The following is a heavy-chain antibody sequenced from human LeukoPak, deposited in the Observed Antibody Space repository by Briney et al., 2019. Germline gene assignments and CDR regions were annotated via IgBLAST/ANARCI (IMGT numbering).Heavy chain of an antibody. J-gene: IGHJ4*02. CDR2: IYSSGSA. CDR1: GGPISSYY. V-gene: IGHV4-59*08. CDR3: ARQREYYESSGYYSFDY. Sequence: SGTLSLTCTASGGPISSYYWSWIRQPPGKGLEGIGYIYSSGSANYNPSLKSRVTISVDTSKNQFSLKLSSVTAADTAVYYCARQREYYESSGYYSFDYWGQGTLVTVSS. D-gene: IGHD3-22*01.